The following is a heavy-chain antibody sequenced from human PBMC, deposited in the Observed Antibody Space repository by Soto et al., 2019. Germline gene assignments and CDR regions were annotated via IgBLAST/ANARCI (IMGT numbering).Heavy chain of an antibody. Sequence: EVQLLESGGGLIQPGGSLRLSCAASGFTFNRFAMNWVRQAPGEGLEWVSVISAGTGTTYYADSVKGRFTISRDNSHNTLYLQMNSLRAEDTAVYYCGERSSGHYYDYWGQGTLVTVSS. V-gene: IGHV3-23*01. D-gene: IGHD3-22*01. CDR3: GERSSGHYYDY. CDR1: GFTFNRFA. CDR2: ISAGTGTT. J-gene: IGHJ4*02.